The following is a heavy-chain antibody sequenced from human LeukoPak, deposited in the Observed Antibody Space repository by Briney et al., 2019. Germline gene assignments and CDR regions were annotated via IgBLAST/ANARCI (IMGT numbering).Heavy chain of an antibody. V-gene: IGHV1-69*01. J-gene: IGHJ6*03. CDR1: GGTFSSYA. Sequence: SVKVSCKASGGTFSSYAISWVRRAPGQGLEWMGGIIPIFGTANYAQKFQGRVTITADESTSTAYMELSSLRSEDTAVYYCARDVYSYGPRGYYYYYMDVWGKGTTVTVSS. CDR3: ARDVYSYGPRGYYYYYMDV. D-gene: IGHD5-18*01. CDR2: IIPIFGTA.